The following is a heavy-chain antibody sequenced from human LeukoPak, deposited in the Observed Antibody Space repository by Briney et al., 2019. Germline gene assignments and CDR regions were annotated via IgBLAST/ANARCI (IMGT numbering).Heavy chain of an antibody. J-gene: IGHJ4*02. CDR2: INHSGST. V-gene: IGHV4-34*01. CDR1: GGSFSGYY. D-gene: IGHD2-2*01. CDR3: ARIRLPLGYCSTTSCYGAFDY. Sequence: SETLSLTCAVYGGSFSGYYWSWIRQPPGKGLEWIGEINHSGSTNYNPSLKSRVTISVDTSKNQFSLKLSSVTAADTAVYYCARIRLPLGYCSTTSCYGAFDYWGQGTLVTVSS.